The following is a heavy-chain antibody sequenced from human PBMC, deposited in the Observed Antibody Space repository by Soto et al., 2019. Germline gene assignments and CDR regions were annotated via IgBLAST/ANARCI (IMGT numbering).Heavy chain of an antibody. V-gene: IGHV4-31*03. Sequence: SETLSLTCTVSGGSISSGGYYWSCIRQHPGKGLEWIGYIYYSGSTYYNPSLKSRVTISVDTSKNQFSLKLSSVTAADTAVYYCATIPPQYGEPPQFAPWGQGTLV. CDR1: GGSISSGGYY. D-gene: IGHD3-10*01. CDR3: ATIPPQYGEPPQFAP. J-gene: IGHJ5*02. CDR2: IYYSGST.